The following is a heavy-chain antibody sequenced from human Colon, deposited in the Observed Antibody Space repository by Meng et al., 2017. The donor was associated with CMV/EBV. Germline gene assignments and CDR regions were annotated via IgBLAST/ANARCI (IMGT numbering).Heavy chain of an antibody. V-gene: IGHV2-5*02. J-gene: IGHJ4*02. CDR3: AHRPYGSGSYFFDY. CDR1: GLSLNTIGMG. Sequence: QIALKEAGPTLVNTTQTLTLTCTFSGLSLNTIGMGVGLIHQPPGKALEWLGVIYWDDDKRYSPSLKSRLTITKDTSKNQVVLTMTNLDPLDTATYYCAHRPYGSGSYFFDYWGQGTLVTVSS. D-gene: IGHD3-10*01. CDR2: IYWDDDK.